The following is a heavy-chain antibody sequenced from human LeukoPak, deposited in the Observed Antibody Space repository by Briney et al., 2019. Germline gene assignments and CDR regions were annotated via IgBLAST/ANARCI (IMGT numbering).Heavy chain of an antibody. V-gene: IGHV4-30-4*01. Sequence: PSETLSLTCTVSGFSISSGYYWRWIRQPPGKGLKWIGYIYYSGSTYYNPSLKSRVTISVDTSKNQFSLKLSSVTAADTAVYYCARVQRNYGTLSLDYWGQGTLVTVSS. CDR2: IYYSGST. CDR1: GFSISSGYY. D-gene: IGHD4-11*01. CDR3: ARVQRNYGTLSLDY. J-gene: IGHJ4*02.